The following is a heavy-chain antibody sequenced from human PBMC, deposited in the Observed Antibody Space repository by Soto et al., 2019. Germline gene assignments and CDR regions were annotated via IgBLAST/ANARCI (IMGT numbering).Heavy chain of an antibody. V-gene: IGHV4-59*08. CDR1: GGYITSYY. CDR3: ARHPLTLLRGVNYYNYYGMDV. CDR2: IYYSGTT. J-gene: IGHJ6*02. Sequence: SETLSLTCSVSGGYITSYYLSWIRQPPGKGLEWIAYIYYSGTTNYNPSVKSRVTISLDTSRNQFSLKLSSVTAADTAMYYCARHPLTLLRGVNYYNYYGMDVWGQGTTVTVSS. D-gene: IGHD3-10*01.